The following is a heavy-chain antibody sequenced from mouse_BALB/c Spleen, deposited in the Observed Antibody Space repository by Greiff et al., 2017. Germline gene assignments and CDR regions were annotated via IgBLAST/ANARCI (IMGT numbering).Heavy chain of an antibody. D-gene: IGHD1-1*01. CDR3: TRGSTTVVAKGYFDY. Sequence: QVQLQQSGAELVKPGASVKLSCKASGYTFTSYYMYWVKQRPGQGLEWIGGINPSNGGTNFNEKFKSKATLTVDKSSSTAYMQLSSLTSEDSAVYYWTRGSTTVVAKGYFDYWGQGTTLTVSS. V-gene: IGHV1S81*02. CDR1: GYTFTSYY. J-gene: IGHJ2*01. CDR2: INPSNGGT.